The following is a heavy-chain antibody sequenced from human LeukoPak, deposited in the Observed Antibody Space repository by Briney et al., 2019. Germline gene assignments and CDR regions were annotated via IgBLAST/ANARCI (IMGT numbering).Heavy chain of an antibody. V-gene: IGHV3-30*04. D-gene: IGHD3-22*01. Sequence: GTSLRLSCAASGFTFISYAIHWVRQAPGKVLEWVAVSFHGTDIYADSVKGRFTISRDNAKNSLYLQMNSLRAEDTPVYYCARGRISMTVEDAFDMWGQGTMVTVSS. CDR1: GFTFISYA. J-gene: IGHJ3*02. CDR2: SFHGTDI. CDR3: ARGRISMTVEDAFDM.